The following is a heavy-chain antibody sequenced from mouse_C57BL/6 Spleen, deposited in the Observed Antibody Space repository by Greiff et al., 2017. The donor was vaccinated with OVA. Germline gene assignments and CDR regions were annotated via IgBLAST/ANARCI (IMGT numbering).Heavy chain of an antibody. CDR1: GFTFSSYA. CDR3: ARDHDYSHFDY. V-gene: IGHV5-4*01. CDR2: ISDGGSYT. Sequence: VQLKESGGGLVKPGGSLKLSCAASGFTFSSYAMSWVRQTPEKRLEWVATISDGGSYTYYPDNVKGRFTISRDNAKNNLYLQMSHLKSEDTAMYYCARDHDYSHFDYWGQGTTLTVSS. J-gene: IGHJ2*01. D-gene: IGHD2-4*01.